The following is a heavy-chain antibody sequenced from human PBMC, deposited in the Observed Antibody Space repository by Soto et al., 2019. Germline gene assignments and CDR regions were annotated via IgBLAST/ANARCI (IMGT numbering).Heavy chain of an antibody. CDR3: ARGNMDV. V-gene: IGHV3-30-3*01. J-gene: IGHJ6*02. CDR2: TSNGGSNT. CDR1: AFTLSKFV. Sequence: QVQLVESGGGVAQPGRSLRLSCAASAFTLSKFVMHWVRQAPGKGLEWVAVTSNGGSNTFYAGSVKGRFTISRDNSKSVVYLQMNSLRDEDTAVYYCARGNMDVWGRGTTVTVSS. D-gene: IGHD1-1*01.